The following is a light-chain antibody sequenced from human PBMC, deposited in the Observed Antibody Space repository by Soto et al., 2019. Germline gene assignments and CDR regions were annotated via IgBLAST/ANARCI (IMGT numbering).Light chain of an antibody. V-gene: IGLV2-23*01. CDR3: CSYAGSSTLL. CDR1: SSDVGSYNL. Sequence: QSALTQPASVSGSPGQSITISCTGTSSDVGSYNLVSWCQQHPGKAPKVLIYEDSKRPSGVSDHFSASKSGNTASLTISGLQADDEADYYCCSYAGSSTLLFGGGTKLTVL. J-gene: IGLJ3*02. CDR2: EDS.